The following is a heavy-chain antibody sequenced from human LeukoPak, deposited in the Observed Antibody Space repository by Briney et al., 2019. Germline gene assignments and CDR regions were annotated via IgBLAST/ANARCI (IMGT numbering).Heavy chain of an antibody. CDR1: GFTFSSYA. J-gene: IGHJ4*02. CDR3: VRRIRAYFDN. D-gene: IGHD2/OR15-2a*01. Sequence: NPGGSLRLSCAASGFTFSSYAMRWVRQAPGKGLEWVSAISYNGGSTYYADSVKGRFTISRDNSKNTLYLQMNSLRAEDTAVYDCVRRIRAYFDNWGEGKLVTVSS. CDR2: ISYNGGST. V-gene: IGHV3-23*01.